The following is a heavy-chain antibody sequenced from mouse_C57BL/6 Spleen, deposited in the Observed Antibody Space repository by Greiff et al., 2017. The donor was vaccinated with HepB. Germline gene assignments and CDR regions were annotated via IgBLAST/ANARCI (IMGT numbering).Heavy chain of an antibody. D-gene: IGHD6-2*01. CDR1: GYSITSGYY. V-gene: IGHV3-6*01. J-gene: IGHJ4*01. Sequence: EVKLVESGPGLVKPSQSLSLTCSVTGYSITSGYYWNWIRQFPGNKLEWMGYISYDGSNNYNPTLKNRISITRDTSKNQFFLKLNSVTTEDTATYYCARDLFYYYAMDYWGQGTSVTVSS. CDR2: ISYDGSN. CDR3: ARDLFYYYAMDY.